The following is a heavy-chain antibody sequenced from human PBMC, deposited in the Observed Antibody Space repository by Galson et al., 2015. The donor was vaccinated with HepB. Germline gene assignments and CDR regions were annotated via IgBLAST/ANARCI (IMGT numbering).Heavy chain of an antibody. J-gene: IGHJ4*02. V-gene: IGHV3-23*01. D-gene: IGHD6-13*01. CDR3: AKGFTITWYHFDY. Sequence: SLRLSCAVSGFTFNSGHYAMSWVRQAPGKGLEWVSAISGDGASISYAESVRGRFTISRDNSENTLYLQMNRLRAEDTAVYYCAKGFTITWYHFDYWGQGTLVTVSS. CDR2: ISGDGASI. CDR1: GFTFNSGHYA.